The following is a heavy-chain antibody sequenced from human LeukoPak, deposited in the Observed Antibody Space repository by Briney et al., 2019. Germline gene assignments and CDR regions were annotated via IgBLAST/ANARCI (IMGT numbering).Heavy chain of an antibody. D-gene: IGHD5-12*01. Sequence: GGSLRLSCAASGFTVSSNYMNWVRQAPGKGLEWVSVIYSGGSTYYADSVKGRFTIYRDNSKNTLYLQMNSLRAEDTAVYYCAGPRGLASRDAFDIWGQGTTVTVSS. J-gene: IGHJ3*02. CDR3: AGPRGLASRDAFDI. CDR1: GFTVSSNY. V-gene: IGHV3-66*01. CDR2: IYSGGST.